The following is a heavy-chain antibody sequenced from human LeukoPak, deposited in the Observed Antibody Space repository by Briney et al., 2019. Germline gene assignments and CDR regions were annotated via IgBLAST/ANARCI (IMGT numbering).Heavy chain of an antibody. CDR2: IYSGGST. CDR1: GFTFSSNY. J-gene: IGHJ4*02. V-gene: IGHV3-53*01. CDR3: ARLNSGYYDSSGYLDY. D-gene: IGHD3-22*01. Sequence: GGSLRLSCAASGFTFSSNYMSWVRQAPGKGLEWGSVIYSGGSTYYADSVTGRFTISRDNSKNTLYLQMNSLRAEDTAVYYCARLNSGYYDSSGYLDYWGQGTLVTVSS.